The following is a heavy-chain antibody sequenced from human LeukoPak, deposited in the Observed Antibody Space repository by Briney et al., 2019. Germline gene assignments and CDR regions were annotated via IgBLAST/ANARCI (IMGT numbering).Heavy chain of an antibody. CDR3: ARDGGITMVRGVIPPDGFDY. CDR1: GFTFRSYA. J-gene: IGHJ4*02. V-gene: IGHV3-23*01. Sequence: TGGSLRLSCAASGFTFRSYAMSWVRQAPGKGLEWVSAISGSGGSTYYADSVKGRFTISRDNSKSTLYLQMNSLRAEDTAVYYCARDGGITMVRGVIPPDGFDYWGQGTLVTVSS. D-gene: IGHD3-10*01. CDR2: ISGSGGST.